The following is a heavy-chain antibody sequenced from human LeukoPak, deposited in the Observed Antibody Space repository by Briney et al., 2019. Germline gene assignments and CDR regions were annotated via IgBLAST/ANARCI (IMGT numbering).Heavy chain of an antibody. CDR2: ISWNSGSI. V-gene: IGHV3-9*03. CDR3: AKEGPNAFDI. CDR1: GFTFDDYA. Sequence: GRSLRLSCAASGFTFDDYAMHWVRQAPGKGLEWVSGISWNSGSIGYADSVKGRFTISRDNAKNSLYLQMNSLRAEDMALYYCAKEGPNAFDIWGQGTMVTASS. J-gene: IGHJ3*02.